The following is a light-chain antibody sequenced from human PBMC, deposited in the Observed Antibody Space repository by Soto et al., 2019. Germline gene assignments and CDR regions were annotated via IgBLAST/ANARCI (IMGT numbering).Light chain of an antibody. V-gene: IGLV2-8*01. CDR3: SSYAGTDNLLYV. CDR1: SSDIGAYNY. Sequence: LTHPPSASGSPGQSVTISCTGTSSDIGAYNYVSWYQQHPGKAPKLLIYEVIQRPAGVPDRFSGSKSANTASLTVSGLQPEDEADYYCSSYAGTDNLLYVFGSGTKVTVL. J-gene: IGLJ1*01. CDR2: EVI.